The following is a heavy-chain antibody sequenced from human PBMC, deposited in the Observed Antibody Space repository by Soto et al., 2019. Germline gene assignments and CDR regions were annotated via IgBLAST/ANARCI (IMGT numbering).Heavy chain of an antibody. D-gene: IGHD3-10*01. CDR3: ARWGGSGSYYIVEQFLGGMDV. CDR2: IGTAGDT. Sequence: GGSLRLSCAASGFTFSSYDMHWVRQATGKGLEWVSAIGTAGDTYYPGSVKGRFTISRENAKNSLYLQMNSLRAEDTAVYYCARWGGSGSYYIVEQFLGGMDVWGQGTTVTVSS. CDR1: GFTFSSYD. V-gene: IGHV3-13*01. J-gene: IGHJ6*02.